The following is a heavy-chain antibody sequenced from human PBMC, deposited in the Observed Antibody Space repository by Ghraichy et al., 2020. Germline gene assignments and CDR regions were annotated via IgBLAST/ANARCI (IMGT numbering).Heavy chain of an antibody. D-gene: IGHD6-13*01. CDR2: ISGSGGST. J-gene: IGHJ4*02. V-gene: IGHV3-23*01. Sequence: GGSLRLSCAASGFTFSSYAMSWVRQAPGKGLEWVSAISGSGGSTYYADSVKGRFTISRDNSKNTLYLQMNSLRAEDTAVYYCAKDLNPRIAAAGTGDYWGQGTLVTVSS. CDR1: GFTFSSYA. CDR3: AKDLNPRIAAAGTGDY.